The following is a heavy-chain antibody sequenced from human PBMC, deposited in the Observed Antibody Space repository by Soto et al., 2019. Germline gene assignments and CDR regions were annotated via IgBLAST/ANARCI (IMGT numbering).Heavy chain of an antibody. V-gene: IGHV6-1*01. J-gene: IGHJ6*02. CDR1: GDSVSSNSAA. CDR3: ARDRAGYCSGGSCRYYYYGMDV. CDR2: TYYRSKWYN. D-gene: IGHD2-15*01. Sequence: QTLSLTCAISGDSVSSNSAAWNWIRQSPSRGLEWLGRTYYRSKWYNDYAVSVKSRITINPDTSKNQFSLQLNSVTPEDTAVYYCARDRAGYCSGGSCRYYYYGMDVWGQGTTVTVSS.